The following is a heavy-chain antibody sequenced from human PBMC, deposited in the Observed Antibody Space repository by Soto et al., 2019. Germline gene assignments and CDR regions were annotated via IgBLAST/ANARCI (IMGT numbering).Heavy chain of an antibody. Sequence: QLQLQESGPGLVKPSETLSLTCTVSGGSISSSSYYWGWIRQPPGKGLEWIGRIYYSGSTYYNPSLKSRVTISVDTSKNQFSLKLSSVTAADTAVYYCARHRTSSGYGWGQGTLVTVSS. CDR3: ARHRTSSGYG. V-gene: IGHV4-39*01. J-gene: IGHJ4*02. CDR2: IYYSGST. D-gene: IGHD3-22*01. CDR1: GGSISSSSYY.